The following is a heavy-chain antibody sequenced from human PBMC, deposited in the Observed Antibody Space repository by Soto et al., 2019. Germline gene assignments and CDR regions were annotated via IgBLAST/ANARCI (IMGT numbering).Heavy chain of an antibody. CDR1: GGSISSGGYY. CDR3: ARDISVADAFDI. CDR2: IHYSGST. D-gene: IGHD6-19*01. V-gene: IGHV4-31*03. J-gene: IGHJ3*02. Sequence: QVQLQESGPGLVKSSQTLSLTCTVSGGSISSGGYYWSWIRQHPGKGLEWIGYIHYSGSTYYNPSPKNRVIISLDTSKNQFSLRLSSVTAADTAVYYCARDISVADAFDIWGQGTMVTVSS.